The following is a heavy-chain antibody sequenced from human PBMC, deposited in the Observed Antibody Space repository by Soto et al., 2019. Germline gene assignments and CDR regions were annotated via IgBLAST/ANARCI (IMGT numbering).Heavy chain of an antibody. V-gene: IGHV3-7*01. CDR1: GFTFSSYW. CDR3: ARESHAHFDY. CDR2: IAHDGSEK. J-gene: IGHJ4*02. Sequence: EVQLVESGGGLVQPGGSLRLSCAVSGFTFSSYWMSWVRQAPGRGLEWVATIAHDGSEKFSVDSVKGRFTISRDNTKNSRYLQMNRLRAEDTAVYYCARESHAHFDYWGQGTMVTVSS.